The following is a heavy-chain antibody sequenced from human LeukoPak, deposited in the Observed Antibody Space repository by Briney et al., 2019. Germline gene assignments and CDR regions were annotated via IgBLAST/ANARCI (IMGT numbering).Heavy chain of an antibody. CDR3: AVTLEGRGRWEEIDY. CDR2: FDPVEGDT. D-gene: IGHD1-26*01. V-gene: IGHV1-24*01. J-gene: IGHJ4*02. Sequence: ASVKVPCKASGGTFSSYAISWVRQAPGKGLEWMGGFDPVEGDTVYAQRFQGRVTMTEDTSTDTAYMELTSLRSDDAAVYYCAVTLEGRGRWEEIDYWGQGTLVTVSS. CDR1: GGTFSSYA.